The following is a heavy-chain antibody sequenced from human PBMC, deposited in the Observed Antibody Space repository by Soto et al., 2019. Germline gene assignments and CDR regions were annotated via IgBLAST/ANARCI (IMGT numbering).Heavy chain of an antibody. Sequence: GGSLRLSCAASGFTFDDYAMHWVRQAPGKGLEWVSGISWNSGSIGYADSVKGRFTISRDNAKNSLYLQMNSLRAEDTALYYCAKTRYFSSGWPLWAFDIRGQGTSVTVAS. CDR3: AKTRYFSSGWPLWAFDI. CDR1: GFTFDDYA. J-gene: IGHJ3*02. CDR2: ISWNSGSI. V-gene: IGHV3-9*01. D-gene: IGHD6-19*01.